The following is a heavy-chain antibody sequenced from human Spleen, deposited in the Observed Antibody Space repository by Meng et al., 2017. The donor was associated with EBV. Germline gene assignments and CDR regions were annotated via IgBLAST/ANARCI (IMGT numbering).Heavy chain of an antibody. CDR3: AILWAPVDY. V-gene: IGHV4-4*02. D-gene: IGHD3-16*01. CDR1: GGSIPSANW. J-gene: IGHJ4*02. CDR2: IFHSGST. Sequence: QWERPEAGPGLVKPSGTLYLTCAVSGGSIPSANWWTWVRQPPGKGLEWIGEIFHSGSTNYNPSLKSRVTMSVDKSKNQFSLNLRSVTAADTAVYYCAILWAPVDYWGQGALVTVSS.